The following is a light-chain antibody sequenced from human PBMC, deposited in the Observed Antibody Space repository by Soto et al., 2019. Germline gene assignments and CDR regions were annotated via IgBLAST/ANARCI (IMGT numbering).Light chain of an antibody. J-gene: IGKJ5*01. CDR1: QSVSTNS. Sequence: EIVLTQSPDTLSLSPGERATLSCRASQSVSTNSLAWYQQRPGQAPRPLIYGASSRATGTPARFSGSGSGTDFTLTVSSLEPEDFAVYYCQQRSNWPITFGQGTRLEI. CDR3: QQRSNWPIT. CDR2: GAS. V-gene: IGKV3D-20*02.